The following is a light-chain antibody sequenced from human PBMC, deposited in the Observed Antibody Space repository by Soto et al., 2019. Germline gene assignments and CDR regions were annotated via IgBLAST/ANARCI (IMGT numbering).Light chain of an antibody. V-gene: IGKV3-20*01. J-gene: IGKJ1*01. CDR3: QQYGSSPWT. Sequence: EIVLTQSPGTLSLSPGERATLYCTASQIVSTAFLAWYQQKPGQAPRLLIYGASNRASDVPERFRGRGSGTDFTLTISRLEPEDFAVFYCQQYGSSPWTFGQGTKVDIK. CDR2: GAS. CDR1: QIVSTAF.